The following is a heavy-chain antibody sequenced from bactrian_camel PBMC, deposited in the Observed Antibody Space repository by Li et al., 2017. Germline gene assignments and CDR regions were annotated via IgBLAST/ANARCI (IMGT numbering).Heavy chain of an antibody. D-gene: IGHD3*01. Sequence: HVQLVESGGGSAQSGGSLRLSCTASAHTVTMAWFRQAPGKEREGIAAIVLRDGSTHHAASVKGRFTIPRDSRKGILYLQMNSLKLEDTGIYTCAAIHCAPEVARMAPIEYQGPGTQVTVS. CDR2: IVLRDGST. J-gene: IGHJ4*01. CDR1: AHTVT. V-gene: IGHV3-3*01.